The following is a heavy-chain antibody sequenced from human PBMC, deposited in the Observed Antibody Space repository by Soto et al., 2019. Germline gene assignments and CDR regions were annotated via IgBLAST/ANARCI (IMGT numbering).Heavy chain of an antibody. V-gene: IGHV1-18*01. CDR2: ISAYNGNT. D-gene: IGHD5-12*01. CDR1: GYTFTSYG. CDR3: ASGRYSCYDLQYYYYYMDV. Sequence: ASVKVSCKASGYTFTSYGISWVRQAPGQGLEWMGWISAYNGNTNYARKLQGRSTMTTDTSTSTAYMQLRSLRSDDTAVYYCASGRYSCYDLQYYYYYMDVWGKGTTVTVSS. J-gene: IGHJ6*03.